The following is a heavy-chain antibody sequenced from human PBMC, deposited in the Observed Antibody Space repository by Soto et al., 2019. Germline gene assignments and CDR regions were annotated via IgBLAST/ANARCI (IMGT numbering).Heavy chain of an antibody. V-gene: IGHV1-69*06. Sequence: QVQLVQSGAEVKKPGSSVRVSCKASGGTFSSYAISWVRQAPGQGLEWMGGIIPIFGTANYAQKFQGRVTITADKSMSTSYMDLPRLRAECTDFYYCACYCSGDRCYSEMGYYYDYCLEVWGQGTTVTVSS. D-gene: IGHD2-15*01. CDR1: GGTFSSYA. CDR3: ACYCSGDRCYSEMGYYYDYCLEV. CDR2: IIPIFGTA. J-gene: IGHJ6*02.